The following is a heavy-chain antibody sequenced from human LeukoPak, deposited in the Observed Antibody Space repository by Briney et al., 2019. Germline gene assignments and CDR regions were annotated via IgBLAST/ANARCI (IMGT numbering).Heavy chain of an antibody. V-gene: IGHV3-30*18. D-gene: IGHD5-24*01. CDR1: GFSFSSYG. J-gene: IGHJ4*02. Sequence: GGSLRLSCATAGFSFSSYGMHWVRQAPGKGLEWVAVVSYDGSSKYYADSVKGRFTISRDNSKNTVHLQMNSLRAEDTAVYYCAKGEMATGYFDYWGQGAQVTLSS. CDR2: VSYDGSSK. CDR3: AKGEMATGYFDY.